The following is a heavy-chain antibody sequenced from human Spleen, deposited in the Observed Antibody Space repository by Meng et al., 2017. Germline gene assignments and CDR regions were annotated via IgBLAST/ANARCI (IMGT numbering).Heavy chain of an antibody. CDR2: IYHTGST. V-gene: IGHV4-4*02. CDR3: AKHGVWLIWVAS. CDR1: VGSISSDTW. Sequence: QVQLQESGPGLVKPSQTLSLTCTASVGSISSDTWWSWVRQPPGKGLEWIGEIYHTGSTNYNPSLKSRVTMSVDKSNNQFSLKLSSVTAADTAVYYCAKHGVWLIWVASWGQGTLVTVSS. D-gene: IGHD6-19*01. J-gene: IGHJ4*02.